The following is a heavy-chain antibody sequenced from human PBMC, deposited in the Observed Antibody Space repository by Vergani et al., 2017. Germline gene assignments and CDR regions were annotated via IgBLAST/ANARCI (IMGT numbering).Heavy chain of an antibody. J-gene: IGHJ1*01. D-gene: IGHD5-24*01. CDR1: GFTFSNAW. V-gene: IGHV3-15*07. CDR3: TTDHGDGYNLGYFQH. Sequence: EVQLVESGGGLVKPGGSLRLSCAASGFTFSNAWMNWVRQAPGKGLEWVGRIKSKTDGGTTDYAAPVKGRFTISRDDSKNTLYLQMNSLKTEDTAVYYWTTDHGDGYNLGYFQHWGQGTLVTVSS. CDR2: IKSKTDGGTT.